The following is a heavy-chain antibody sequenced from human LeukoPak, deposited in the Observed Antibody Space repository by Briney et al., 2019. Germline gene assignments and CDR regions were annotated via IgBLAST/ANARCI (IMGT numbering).Heavy chain of an antibody. V-gene: IGHV1-18*01. D-gene: IGHD5-18*01. CDR2: ISAYNGNT. Sequence: GASVKVSCKASGYTFTSYGISWVRQAPGQGLEWMGWISAYNGNTNYAQKLQGRVTMTTDISTSTAYMELRSLRSDDTAVYYCARDLRTAWIQLWSLAYGMDVWGQGTMVTVSS. CDR1: GYTFTSYG. J-gene: IGHJ6*02. CDR3: ARDLRTAWIQLWSLAYGMDV.